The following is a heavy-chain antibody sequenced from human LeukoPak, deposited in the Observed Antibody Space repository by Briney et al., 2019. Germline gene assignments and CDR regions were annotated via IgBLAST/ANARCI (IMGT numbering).Heavy chain of an antibody. J-gene: IGHJ4*02. CDR2: ISYDGSKK. D-gene: IGHD3-10*01. V-gene: IGHV3-30-3*01. Sequence: GGSLRLSCAASGFTFRSHGMHGVRQAPGKGLEWAAVISYDGSKKDYADSVKGRFTISRDSSKNTVYLQMNSLRTEDTASYYCARDLSGSYSVDYWGQGTLATVSS. CDR1: GFTFRSHG. CDR3: ARDLSGSYSVDY.